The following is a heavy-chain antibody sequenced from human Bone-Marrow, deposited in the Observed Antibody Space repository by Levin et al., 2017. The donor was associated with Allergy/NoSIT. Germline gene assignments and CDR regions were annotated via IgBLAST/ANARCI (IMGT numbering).Heavy chain of an antibody. Sequence: ASVKVSCTASGYPFSDYGISWVRQAPGQGLEWMGWISVSSGKTESPQRFQGRVMMTTDTSTTTAYMELRSLSSDDTAVYYCARDTRAWGNYDNDMDFWGQGTLVTVSS. V-gene: IGHV1-18*01. CDR2: ISVSSGKT. CDR3: ARDTRAWGNYDNDMDF. D-gene: IGHD3-16*01. CDR1: GYPFSDYG. J-gene: IGHJ4*02.